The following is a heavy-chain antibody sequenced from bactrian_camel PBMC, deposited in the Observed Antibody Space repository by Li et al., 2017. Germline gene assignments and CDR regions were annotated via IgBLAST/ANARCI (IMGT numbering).Heavy chain of an antibody. CDR3: AATGAVTTLCNEAYWYAY. J-gene: IGHJ4*01. CDR2: IQTDDGTT. V-gene: IGHV3S68*01. D-gene: IGHD2*01. CDR1: GYISSTSC. Sequence: HVQLVESGGGSVQAGGSLRLSCAASGYISSTSCMAWLRQRPGKEREWVANIQTDDGTTNYADSVKGRFTMSKDNDQKTLYLQMENLKPEDTAMYYCAATGAVTTLCNEAYWYAYRGQGTQVTVS.